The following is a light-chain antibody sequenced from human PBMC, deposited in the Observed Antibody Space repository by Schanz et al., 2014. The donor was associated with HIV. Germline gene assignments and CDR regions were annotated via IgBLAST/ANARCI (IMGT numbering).Light chain of an antibody. V-gene: IGLV2-18*02. CDR3: CSYADRSIVL. CDR1: SSDVGSYNR. CDR2: EVY. Sequence: QSALTQPPSVSGSPGQSVTISCTGTSSDVGSYNRVSWYQQAPGTAPKLMIYEVYNRPSGVPDRFSGSKSGNTASLTISGLQAEDEAQYYCCSYADRSIVLFGGGTKLTVL. J-gene: IGLJ2*01.